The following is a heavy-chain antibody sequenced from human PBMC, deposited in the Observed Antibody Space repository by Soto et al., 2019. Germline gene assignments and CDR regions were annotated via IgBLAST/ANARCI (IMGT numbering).Heavy chain of an antibody. D-gene: IGHD2-8*01. CDR1: GFTFSSYG. J-gene: IGHJ6*02. CDR2: ISYDGSNK. Sequence: QVQLVESGGGVVQPGRSLRLSCAASGFTFSSYGMHWVRQAPGKGLEWVAVISYDGSNKYYADSVKGRFTISRDNSKNALYLQMNSLRAEDTAVYYCAKDRVEGRGCTKGVCYYYYGMDVWGQGTTVTVSS. V-gene: IGHV3-30*18. CDR3: AKDRVEGRGCTKGVCYYYYGMDV.